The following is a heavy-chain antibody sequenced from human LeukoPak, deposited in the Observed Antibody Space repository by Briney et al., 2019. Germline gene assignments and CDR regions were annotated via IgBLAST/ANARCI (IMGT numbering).Heavy chain of an antibody. Sequence: SETLSLTCTVSGGSISSGGYYWSWIRQHPGKGLEWIGYIYYSGSTYYSPSLKSRVTISVDTSKNQFSLKLSSVTAADTAVYYCARVTGKYGDYSIDYWGQGTLVTVSS. J-gene: IGHJ4*02. D-gene: IGHD4-17*01. V-gene: IGHV4-31*03. CDR1: GGSISSGGYY. CDR3: ARVTGKYGDYSIDY. CDR2: IYYSGST.